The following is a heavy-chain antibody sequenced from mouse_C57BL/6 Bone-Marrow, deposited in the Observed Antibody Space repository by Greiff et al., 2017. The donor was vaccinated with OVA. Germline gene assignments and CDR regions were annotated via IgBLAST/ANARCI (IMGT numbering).Heavy chain of an antibody. D-gene: IGHD2-5*01. J-gene: IGHJ4*01. CDR1: GYTFTGYW. Sequence: QVQLQQSGAELMKPGASVKLSCKATGYTFTGYWIEWVKQRPGHGLEWIGEILPGSGSTNYNAKFKGKATFTADTSSNTAYMQLSSLTTEDSAIYYCATYSNYVKGSMDDWGKGTSVTVSS. CDR3: ATYSNYVKGSMDD. CDR2: ILPGSGST. V-gene: IGHV1-9*01.